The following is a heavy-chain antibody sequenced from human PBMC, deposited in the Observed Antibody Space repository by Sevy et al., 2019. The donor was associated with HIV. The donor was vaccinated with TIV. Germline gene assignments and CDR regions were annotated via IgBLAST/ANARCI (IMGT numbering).Heavy chain of an antibody. CDR1: GGTFSSYA. CDR2: MIPIFGTA. J-gene: IGHJ4*02. V-gene: IGHV1-69*13. CDR3: ARAYSNPYYFDY. D-gene: IGHD4-4*01. Sequence: ASVKVSCKASGGTFSSYAISWVRQAPGQGLEWMGGMIPIFGTANYAQKFQGRVTITADESTSTAYMELSSLRSEDTAVYYCARAYSNPYYFDYWGQGTLVTVSS.